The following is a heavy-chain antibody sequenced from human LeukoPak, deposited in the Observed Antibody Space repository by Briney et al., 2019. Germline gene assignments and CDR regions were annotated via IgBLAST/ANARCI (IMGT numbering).Heavy chain of an antibody. Sequence: SETLSLTCTVSGGSISSYYWSWIRQPPGKGLEWIGSIYYSGSTYYNPSLKSRVTISVDTSKNQFSLKLSSVTAADTAVYYCASVGGSGPGNWFDPWGQGTLVTVSS. CDR2: IYYSGST. J-gene: IGHJ5*02. CDR3: ASVGGSGPGNWFDP. V-gene: IGHV4-59*05. CDR1: GGSISSYY. D-gene: IGHD3-10*01.